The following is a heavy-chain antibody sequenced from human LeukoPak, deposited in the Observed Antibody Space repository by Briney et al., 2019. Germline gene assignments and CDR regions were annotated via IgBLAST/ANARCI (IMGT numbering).Heavy chain of an antibody. CDR3: ARPYDTRGYFPDY. V-gene: IGHV3-21*01. J-gene: IGHJ4*02. D-gene: IGHD3-22*01. CDR1: GFTFSSYA. CDR2: ISRGSDHI. Sequence: GGSLRLSCAASGFTFSSYAMNWVRQAPGKGLEWVSSISRGSDHIFYADSMKGRFTISRDNAKSSLYLQMNSLGAEDTAVYYCARPYDTRGYFPDYWGQGTLVTVSS.